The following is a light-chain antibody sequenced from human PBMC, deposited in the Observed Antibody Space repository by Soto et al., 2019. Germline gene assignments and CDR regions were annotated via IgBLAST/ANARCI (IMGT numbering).Light chain of an antibody. CDR1: QSLSMW. V-gene: IGKV1-5*03. CDR2: RSS. J-gene: IGKJ1*01. Sequence: DIQMTQSPSTLSASVGDRVTITCRASQSLSMWLAWYQQKPGRAPKLLLYRSSNLETGVLSRFSGAGSGTEFTLTISSLQPADLGTYYCQEYNSESRTFGQGTTVDIK. CDR3: QEYNSESRT.